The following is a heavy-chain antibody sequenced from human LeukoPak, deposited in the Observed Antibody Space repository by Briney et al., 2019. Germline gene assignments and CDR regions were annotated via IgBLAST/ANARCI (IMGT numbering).Heavy chain of an antibody. V-gene: IGHV3-23*01. J-gene: IGHJ6*03. CDR3: AKDGAKVVPAAISYYYYYMDV. CDR1: GFTFSSYA. Sequence: GGSLRLSCAASGFTFSSYAMSWVRQAPGKGLEWVSAISGSGGSTYYADSVKGRFTISRDNSKNTLYLQMNSLRAEDTAVYYCAKDGAKVVPAAISYYYYYMDVWGKGTTVTVSS. D-gene: IGHD2-2*01. CDR2: ISGSGGST.